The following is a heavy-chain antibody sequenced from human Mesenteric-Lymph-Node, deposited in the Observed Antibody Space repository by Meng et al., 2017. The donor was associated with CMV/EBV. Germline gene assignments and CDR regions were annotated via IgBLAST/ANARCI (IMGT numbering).Heavy chain of an antibody. Sequence: GGSLRLSCAASGFTFSSYAMSWVRQAPGKGLEWVSAISGSGGSTYYADSVKGRFTISRDNSKNTLYLQMNSLRAEDTAVYYCARDTDIYDFWSGYYHAYYYYGMDVWGQGTTVTVSS. J-gene: IGHJ6*02. CDR2: ISGSGGST. CDR1: GFTFSSYA. D-gene: IGHD3-3*01. V-gene: IGHV3-23*01. CDR3: ARDTDIYDFWSGYYHAYYYYGMDV.